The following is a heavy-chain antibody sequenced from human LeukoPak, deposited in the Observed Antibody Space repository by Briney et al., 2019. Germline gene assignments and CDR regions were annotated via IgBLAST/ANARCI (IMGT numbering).Heavy chain of an antibody. V-gene: IGHV3-23*01. CDR2: FMVVVVST. Sequence: GGSVRLPCPPYGFTFTSMPMGWARQAPGRGRRWVSAFMVVVVSTYYADSVKGRFTISRDNSKNTLYLQMNSLRAEDAAVYYCAKPVLMYYYDSSGYYYESPFDYWGQGTLVTVSS. CDR1: GFTFTSMP. CDR3: AKPVLMYYYDSSGYYYESPFDY. J-gene: IGHJ4*02. D-gene: IGHD3-22*01.